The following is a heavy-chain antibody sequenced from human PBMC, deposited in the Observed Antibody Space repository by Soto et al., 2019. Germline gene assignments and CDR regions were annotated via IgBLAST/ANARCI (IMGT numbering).Heavy chain of an antibody. CDR2: LYSGGNA. J-gene: IGHJ4*02. CDR1: GFTVSSNS. CDR3: ARPLIPVAGTPLHN. Sequence: EVQLVESGGGLIQPGGSLRLSCAASGFTVSSNSFTWVRQAPGKGLEWVSVLYSGGNAYYAASVKGRFTISRDSSKNTVYLQMNSLRAEDTAVYYCARPLIPVAGTPLHNWGQGTLVTVSS. V-gene: IGHV3-53*01. D-gene: IGHD6-19*01.